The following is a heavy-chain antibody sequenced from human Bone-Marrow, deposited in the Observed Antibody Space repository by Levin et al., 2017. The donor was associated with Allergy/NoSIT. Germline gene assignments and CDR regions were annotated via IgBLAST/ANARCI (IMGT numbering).Heavy chain of an antibody. D-gene: IGHD4/OR15-4a*01. CDR3: ATGRDFGGTPEY. J-gene: IGHJ4*02. CDR1: GFTFNNRY. Sequence: SVKVSCKASGFTFNNRYIHWVRQAPGQALEWMGWIVPFTGNTKYAPKFQDRVTISRDKSLTTAYIDLSSLTSEDTATYYCATGRDFGGTPEYWGQGTRVTVSS. V-gene: IGHV1-45*02. CDR2: IVPFTGNT.